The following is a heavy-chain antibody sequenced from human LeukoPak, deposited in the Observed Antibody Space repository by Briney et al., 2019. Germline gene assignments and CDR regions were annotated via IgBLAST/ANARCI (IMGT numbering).Heavy chain of an antibody. CDR3: ARGTSYYDSSGYLYYFDY. D-gene: IGHD3-22*01. J-gene: IGHJ4*02. CDR2: IYSGGST. CDR1: GFTVSSNY. V-gene: IGHV3-53*01. Sequence: GGSLRLSCAASGFTVSSNYMSWVRQAPGKGLEWVSVIYSGGSTYHADSVKGRFTISRDNSKNTLYLQMNSLRAEDTAVYYCARGTSYYDSSGYLYYFDYWGQGTLVTVSS.